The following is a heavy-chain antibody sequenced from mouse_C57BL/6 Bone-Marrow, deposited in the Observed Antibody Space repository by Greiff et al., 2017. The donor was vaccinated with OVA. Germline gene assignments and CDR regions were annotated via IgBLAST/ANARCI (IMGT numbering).Heavy chain of an antibody. D-gene: IGHD3-2*02. CDR2: ILPGSGST. CDR1: GYTFTGYW. J-gene: IGHJ3*01. Sequence: QVQLQQSGAELMKPGASVKLSCKATGYTFTGYWIEWVKQRPGHGLEWIGEILPGSGSTNYNEKFKGKATFTADTSSNTAYMQLSSLTTEDSAIYYCARKGCGQLRLSAWFAYWGQGTLVTVSA. V-gene: IGHV1-9*01. CDR3: ARKGCGQLRLSAWFAY.